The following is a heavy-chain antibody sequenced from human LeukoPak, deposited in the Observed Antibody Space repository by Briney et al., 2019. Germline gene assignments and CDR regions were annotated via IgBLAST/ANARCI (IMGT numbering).Heavy chain of an antibody. V-gene: IGHV7-4-1*02. Sequence: ASVKVSCKASGYTFTSYAMNWVRQAPGQGLEWMGWINTNTGNPTYAQGFTGRLDTSVSTAYLQISSLKAEDTAVYYCAGKIAWWALDIWGQGTMVTVPS. CDR2: INTNTGNP. J-gene: IGHJ3*02. CDR1: GYTFTSYA. D-gene: IGHD2-8*02. CDR3: AGKIAWWALDI.